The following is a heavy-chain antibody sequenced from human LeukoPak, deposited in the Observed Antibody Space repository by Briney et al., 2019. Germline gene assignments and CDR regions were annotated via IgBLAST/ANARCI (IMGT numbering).Heavy chain of an antibody. CDR2: IIPIFGTA. V-gene: IGHV1-69*05. CDR3: ARDRRGYYDSSGPEALAFDI. Sequence: ASVKVSCKASGGTFSSYAISWVRQAPGQGLEWMGGIIPIFGTANYAQKFQGRVTITTDESTSTAYMELSSLRSEDTAVYYCARDRRGYYDSSGPEALAFDIWGQGTMVTVSS. D-gene: IGHD3-22*01. J-gene: IGHJ3*02. CDR1: GGTFSSYA.